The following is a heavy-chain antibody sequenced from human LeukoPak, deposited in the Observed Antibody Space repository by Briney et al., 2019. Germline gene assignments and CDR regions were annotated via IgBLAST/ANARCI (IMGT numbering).Heavy chain of an antibody. D-gene: IGHD3-16*02. CDR3: ARVRGVGELSQPLDY. J-gene: IGHJ4*02. CDR2: IIPIFGTA. V-gene: IGHV1-69*06. Sequence: ASVKVSCKASGGTFSSYAISWVRQAPGQGLEWMGGIIPIFGTANYAQKFQGRVTITADKSTSTAYMELSSLRSEDTAVYYCARVRGVGELSQPLDYWGQGTLVTVSS. CDR1: GGTFSSYA.